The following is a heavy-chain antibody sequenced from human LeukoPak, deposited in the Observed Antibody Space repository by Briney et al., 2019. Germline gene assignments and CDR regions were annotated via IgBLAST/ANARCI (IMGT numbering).Heavy chain of an antibody. CDR2: ISWNSGSI. J-gene: IGHJ4*02. CDR3: ATGFYYDILTGYYRDY. V-gene: IGHV3-9*01. Sequence: GRSLRLSCAASGFTCDDYAMHWVRHAPGKGLEWVSGISWNSGSIGYADSVKGRFTISRDNAKNSLYLQMNSLRAEDTALYYCATGFYYDILTGYYRDYWGQGTLVTVSS. D-gene: IGHD3-9*01. CDR1: GFTCDDYA.